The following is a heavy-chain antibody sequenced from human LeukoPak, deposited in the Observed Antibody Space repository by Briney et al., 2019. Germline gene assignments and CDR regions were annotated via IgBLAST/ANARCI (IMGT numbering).Heavy chain of an antibody. Sequence: PGGSLRLSCADSGFTFSSYAMSWVRQAPGKGLEWVSAISGSGGRTYYADSVKGRFTISRDNSKNTLYLQMNSLRAEDTAVYNCAKGDFYGSGRDYYYYMDVWGKGTTVTISS. CDR2: ISGSGGRT. D-gene: IGHD3-10*01. J-gene: IGHJ6*03. CDR3: AKGDFYGSGRDYYYYMDV. CDR1: GFTFSSYA. V-gene: IGHV3-23*01.